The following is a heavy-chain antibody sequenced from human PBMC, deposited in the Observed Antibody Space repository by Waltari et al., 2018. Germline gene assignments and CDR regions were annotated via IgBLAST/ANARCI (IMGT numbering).Heavy chain of an antibody. Sequence: EVQLVESGGGLVQPGGSLRLSCAASGFTFSSYAMHWVRQAPGKGLEYVSAISSNGGSTYYANSVKGRVTISRDNSKNTLYLQMGSLRAEDMAVYYCARVGATNGCFDYWGQGTLVTVSS. V-gene: IGHV3-64*01. CDR3: ARVGATNGCFDY. D-gene: IGHD1-26*01. J-gene: IGHJ4*02. CDR2: ISSNGGST. CDR1: GFTFSSYA.